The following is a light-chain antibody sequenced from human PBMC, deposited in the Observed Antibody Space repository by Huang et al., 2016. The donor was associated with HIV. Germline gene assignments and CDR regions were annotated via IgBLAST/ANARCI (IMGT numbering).Light chain of an antibody. CDR1: QSLLYNSNNKNY. Sequence: DIVMTQSPDSLAVSLGERATGNCKSSQSLLYNSNNKNYLAWYQQKPGHPPNLLIYWASSRKSGVPERFSGSWSETDFTLTISSLQAEDVAVYYCQQHYSSPPTFGQGTKLEIK. J-gene: IGKJ2*01. CDR3: QQHYSSPPT. V-gene: IGKV4-1*01. CDR2: WAS.